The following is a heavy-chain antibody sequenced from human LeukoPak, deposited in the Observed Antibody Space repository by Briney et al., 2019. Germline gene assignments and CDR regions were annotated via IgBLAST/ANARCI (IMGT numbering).Heavy chain of an antibody. D-gene: IGHD2-2*01. CDR3: AKDYCSSSSCYGEY. J-gene: IGHJ4*02. CDR2: ISYDGSNK. Sequence: PGRSLRLSCAASGSTFNNYGMHWVRQAPGKGLEWVAVISYDGSNKYYADSVKGRFTISRDNSKNTLYLQMNSLRAEDTAVYYCAKDYCSSSSCYGEYWGQGTLVTVSS. V-gene: IGHV3-30*18. CDR1: GSTFNNYG.